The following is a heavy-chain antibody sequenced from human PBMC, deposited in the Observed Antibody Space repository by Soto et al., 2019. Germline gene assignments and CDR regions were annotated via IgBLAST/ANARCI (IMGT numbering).Heavy chain of an antibody. CDR3: ARDLDYRTHFDY. Sequence: EVQLVESGGGLVKPGGSLRLSCAASGFTFSSYSMNWVRQAPGKGLEWVSSISSSSSYIYYADSVKGRFTISRDNAKNSLYLQMNSLRAEDTAVYSCARDLDYRTHFDYWGQGPLVTVSS. CDR2: ISSSSSYI. V-gene: IGHV3-21*01. D-gene: IGHD4-4*01. CDR1: GFTFSSYS. J-gene: IGHJ4*02.